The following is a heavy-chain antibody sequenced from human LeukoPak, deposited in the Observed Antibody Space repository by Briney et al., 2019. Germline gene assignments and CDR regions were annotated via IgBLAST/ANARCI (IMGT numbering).Heavy chain of an antibody. Sequence: GGSLRLSCAASGFTFSSYWMHWVRQAPGKGLVWVSRINSDGSTTSYADSVKGRFSISRDNAKNTLFLQMNSLRAEDTAVYYCARVGTGSYHFDHWGQGTLVTVSS. CDR1: GFTFSSYW. V-gene: IGHV3-74*01. CDR3: ARVGTGSYHFDH. J-gene: IGHJ4*02. D-gene: IGHD3-16*01. CDR2: INSDGSTT.